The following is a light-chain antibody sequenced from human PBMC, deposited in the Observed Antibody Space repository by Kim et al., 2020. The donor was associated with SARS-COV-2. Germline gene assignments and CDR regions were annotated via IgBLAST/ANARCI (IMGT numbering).Light chain of an antibody. CDR3: QVWDSSPDRPV. CDR1: DIGRKG. CDR2: YDT. J-gene: IGLJ2*01. Sequence: APGETVSITCGGNDIGRKGVHWYQQRPGLAPVVVISYDTDRPSGIPDRFTGSNAENTATLTISRVEAGDEADYYCQVWDSSPDRPVFGGGTQLTVL. V-gene: IGLV3-21*04.